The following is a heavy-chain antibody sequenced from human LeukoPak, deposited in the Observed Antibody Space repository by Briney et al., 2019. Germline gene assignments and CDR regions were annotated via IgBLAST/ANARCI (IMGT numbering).Heavy chain of an antibody. CDR1: GFTFGDYA. D-gene: IGHD3-16*02. J-gene: IGHJ4*02. V-gene: IGHV3-9*01. CDR2: ISWNSGGI. CDR3: AKGRYTTSPIDH. Sequence: PGGSLRLSCAASGFTFGDYAMHWVRQAPGKGLEWVSGISWNSGGIVYADSVRGRFTMSRDNAKNSLYLQMNSLGAEDTALYYCAKGRYTTSPIDHWGQGTLVTVSS.